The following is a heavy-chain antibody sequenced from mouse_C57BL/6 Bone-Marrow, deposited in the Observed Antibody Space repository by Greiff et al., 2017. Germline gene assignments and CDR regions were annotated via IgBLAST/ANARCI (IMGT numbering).Heavy chain of an antibody. Sequence: QVQLQQSGAELVKPGASVKLSCKASGYTFTEYTIHWVKQRPGQGLEWIGWFYPGSGSIKYNEKFKDKATMTADKSSSTAYMALSRLTSDDSAVYFCTRREEAGFFDYWGQGTTLTVSS. CDR2: FYPGSGSI. CDR3: TRREEAGFFDY. J-gene: IGHJ2*01. D-gene: IGHD3-3*01. V-gene: IGHV1-62-2*01. CDR1: GYTFTEYT.